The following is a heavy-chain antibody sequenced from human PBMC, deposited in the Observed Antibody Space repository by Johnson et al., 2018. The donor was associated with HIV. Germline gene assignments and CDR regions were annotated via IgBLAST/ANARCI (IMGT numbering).Heavy chain of an antibody. J-gene: IGHJ3*02. CDR3: ARDPTIEASRLTGDFGAFDI. V-gene: IGHV3-20*04. Sequence: VQLVESGGGVVRPGGSLRLSCEGSGFSFDDYGMSWVRQAPGEGLDWVAGINWDGVSITYADSVKGRFRISRDNVKNSLYLQMDSLRDEDTAFYYCARDPTIEASRLTGDFGAFDIWGQGTMVTVSS. CDR1: GFSFDDYG. D-gene: IGHD7-27*01. CDR2: INWDGVSI.